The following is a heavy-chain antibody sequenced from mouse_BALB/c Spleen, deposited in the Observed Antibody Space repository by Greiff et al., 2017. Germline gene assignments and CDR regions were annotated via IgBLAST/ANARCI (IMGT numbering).Heavy chain of an antibody. CDR3: ARSSLYDGYYAMDY. D-gene: IGHD2-3*01. Sequence: QVQLQQSGAELARPGASVKLSCKASGYTFTSYWMQWVKQRPGQGLEWIGAIYPGDGDTRYTQKFKGKATLTADKSSSTAYMQLSSLASEDSAVYYCARSSLYDGYYAMDYWGQGTSVTVSS. V-gene: IGHV1-87*01. CDR1: GYTFTSYW. J-gene: IGHJ4*01. CDR2: IYPGDGDT.